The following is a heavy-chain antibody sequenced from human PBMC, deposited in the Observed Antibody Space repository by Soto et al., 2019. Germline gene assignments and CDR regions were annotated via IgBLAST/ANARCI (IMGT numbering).Heavy chain of an antibody. CDR2: IWYDGSNK. D-gene: IGHD5-18*01. V-gene: IGHV3-33*01. CDR3: ARDLKTGLQLRGRFDY. CDR1: GFTFSSYG. J-gene: IGHJ4*02. Sequence: GGSLRLSCAASGFTFSSYGMHWVRQAPGKGLEWVAVIWYDGSNKYYADSVKGRFTISRDNSKNTLYLQMNSLRAEDTAVYYCARDLKTGLQLRGRFDYWGQGTLVTVSS.